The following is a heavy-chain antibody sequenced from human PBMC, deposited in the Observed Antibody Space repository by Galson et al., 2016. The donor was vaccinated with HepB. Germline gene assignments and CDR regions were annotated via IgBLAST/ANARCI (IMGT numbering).Heavy chain of an antibody. CDR2: ISANSGDT. J-gene: IGHJ4*02. CDR1: GYRFPTYG. D-gene: IGHD5-24*01. V-gene: IGHV1-18*04. Sequence: SVKVSCKVSGYRFPTYGISWVRQAPGQGLEWLGWISANSGDTYYAQKFQDRDTMTRDTSASTVYMDLRSLRSDDTAVYYCARDVQFRLDYWGQGTLVTVSS. CDR3: ARDVQFRLDY.